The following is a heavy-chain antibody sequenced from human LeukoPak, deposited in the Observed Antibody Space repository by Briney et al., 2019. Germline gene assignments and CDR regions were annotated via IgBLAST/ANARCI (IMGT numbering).Heavy chain of an antibody. CDR3: AKDIWTGYSYGIDPGHFQH. CDR1: GFTFDDYA. Sequence: GGSLRLSCAASGFTFDDYAMYWVRQAPGKGLEWVSLISGDGGSTYYADSVKGRFTISRDNSKNSLYLQMNSLRTEDTALYYCAKDIWTGYSYGIDPGHFQHWGQGTLVTVSS. CDR2: ISGDGGST. J-gene: IGHJ1*01. V-gene: IGHV3-43*02. D-gene: IGHD5-18*01.